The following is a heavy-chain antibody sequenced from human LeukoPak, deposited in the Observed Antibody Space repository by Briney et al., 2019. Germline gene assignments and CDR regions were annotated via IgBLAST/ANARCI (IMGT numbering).Heavy chain of an antibody. Sequence: ETLSLTCTVSGDSISSSNSYWGWIRQPPGKGLVWVSRINSDGSSTSYADSVKGRFTISRDNAKNTLYLQMNSLRAEDTAVYYCARARYSSSWTALDYWGQGTLVTVSS. CDR1: GDSISSSNSY. J-gene: IGHJ4*02. D-gene: IGHD6-13*01. CDR2: INSDGSST. CDR3: ARARYSSSWTALDY. V-gene: IGHV3-74*01.